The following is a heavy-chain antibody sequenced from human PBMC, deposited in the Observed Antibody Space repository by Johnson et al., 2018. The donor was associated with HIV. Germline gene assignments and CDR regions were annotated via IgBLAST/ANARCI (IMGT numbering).Heavy chain of an antibody. V-gene: IGHV3-30-3*01. CDR1: GFTFSSYV. CDR3: ARVNIAFDI. CDR2: ISYDGSKK. Sequence: QVQLVESGGGLVQTGGSLRLSCADSGFTFSSYVMHWVRQAPGKGLEWVAVISYDGSKKYADSVNGRFTISRDNSKNTLSLQMNSLRAEDTALYYCARVNIAFDIWGQGTMVTVAS. J-gene: IGHJ3*02. D-gene: IGHD2/OR15-2a*01.